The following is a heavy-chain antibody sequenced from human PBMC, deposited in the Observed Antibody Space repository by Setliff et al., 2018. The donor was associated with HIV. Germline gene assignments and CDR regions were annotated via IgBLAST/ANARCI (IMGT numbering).Heavy chain of an antibody. CDR1: GGSISSSSEY. Sequence: KTSETLSLTCTVSGGSISSSSEYWGWVRQSPGKGLEWIGSIYYSGNTYYNPSLKSRVTISVDTSKNQFSLKLSSVTAADTAVYYCARGDTGVYYYVYPDFWGQGTLVTVSS. D-gene: IGHD3-22*01. CDR3: ARGDTGVYYYVYPDF. CDR2: IYYSGNT. J-gene: IGHJ4*02. V-gene: IGHV4-39*07.